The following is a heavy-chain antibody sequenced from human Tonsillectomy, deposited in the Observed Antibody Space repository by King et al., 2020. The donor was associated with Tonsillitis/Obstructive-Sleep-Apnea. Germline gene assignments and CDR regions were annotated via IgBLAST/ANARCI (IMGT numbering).Heavy chain of an antibody. J-gene: IGHJ4*02. CDR1: GFTFDDYA. Sequence: VQLVESGGGLVQPGRSLRLSCAASGFTFDDYATHWVRQAPGKGLEWVSGINWNSGSLDYADSVKGRFTISRDNAKNSLYLQMNSLRAEDTALYYCAKAGFLEWLLDYWGQGTLVTVSS. CDR3: AKAGFLEWLLDY. CDR2: INWNSGSL. V-gene: IGHV3-9*01. D-gene: IGHD3-3*01.